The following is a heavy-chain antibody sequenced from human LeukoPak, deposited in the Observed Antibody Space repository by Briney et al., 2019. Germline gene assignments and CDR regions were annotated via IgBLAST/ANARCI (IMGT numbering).Heavy chain of an antibody. CDR1: GYIFSNYW. CDR3: ARLSRPHILDTNWFDS. Sequence: GESLKISCTGCGYIFSNYWIGWVRPMPGKGLEWMGIIYPGDSDMRYSPSFQGQVIMSADKSISTASLQWSGLKASDTAMYYCARLSRPHILDTNWFDSWGQGSLVTVSS. J-gene: IGHJ5*01. D-gene: IGHD3-9*01. CDR2: IYPGDSDM. V-gene: IGHV5-51*01.